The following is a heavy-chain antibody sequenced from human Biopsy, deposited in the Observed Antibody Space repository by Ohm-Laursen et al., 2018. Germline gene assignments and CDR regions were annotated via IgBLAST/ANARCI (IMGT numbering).Heavy chain of an antibody. CDR3: GNEVHGRDY. CDR1: GKTFSDYQ. CDR2: INQAGTT. Sequence: TLSLTRAVFGKTFSDYQWSWIRQPPGKGLEWIGQINQAGTTNYNPSLKSRVSISADASKYEFSLRLTSVTAADTAVYLCGNEVHGRDYWGLGAQVTVSS. J-gene: IGHJ4*02. V-gene: IGHV4-34*08. D-gene: IGHD2-15*01.